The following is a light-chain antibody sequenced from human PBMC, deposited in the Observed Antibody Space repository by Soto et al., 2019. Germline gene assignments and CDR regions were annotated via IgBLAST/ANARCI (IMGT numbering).Light chain of an antibody. CDR1: QNIDHH. CDR2: AAS. J-gene: IGKJ1*01. V-gene: IGKV1-39*01. CDR3: QQSYSTTWT. Sequence: DIQMTQSPSSLSASLEDKFTITCRASQNIDHHLNWYQHKPGRAPKLLMDAASRMQSGVPSRFSGSGTGTEFTLIINSLQPEDFATYYCQQSYSTTWTFGQGTKVDIK.